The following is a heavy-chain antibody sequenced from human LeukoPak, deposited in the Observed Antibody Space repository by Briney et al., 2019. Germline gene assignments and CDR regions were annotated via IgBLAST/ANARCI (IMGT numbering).Heavy chain of an antibody. CDR2: IQSDGSYK. D-gene: IGHD3-3*02. J-gene: IGHJ5*02. CDR1: GFTFSHYG. Sequence: GGSLRLSCAGSGFTFSHYGMHWVRQGPGKGLEWVAGIQSDGSYKYYEDSLKGRFTVSRDNFKNILFLQMNSLRAEDTAVYSCARDVDTSNHMSIFDPWGQGTLVTVSS. V-gene: IGHV3-33*01. CDR3: ARDVDTSNHMSIFDP.